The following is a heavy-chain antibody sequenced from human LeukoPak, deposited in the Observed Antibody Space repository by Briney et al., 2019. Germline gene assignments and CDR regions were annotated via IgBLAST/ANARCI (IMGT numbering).Heavy chain of an antibody. Sequence: SQTLSLTCTVSGGSISSGSYYWSWIRQPAGKGLEWIGRIYTSGSTNYNPSLKSRVTMSVDTSKNQFSLKLSSVTAAGTAVYYCARLVAGTIDYWGQGTLVTVSS. J-gene: IGHJ4*02. CDR1: GGSISSGSYY. V-gene: IGHV4-61*02. CDR3: ARLVAGTIDY. D-gene: IGHD2-15*01. CDR2: IYTSGST.